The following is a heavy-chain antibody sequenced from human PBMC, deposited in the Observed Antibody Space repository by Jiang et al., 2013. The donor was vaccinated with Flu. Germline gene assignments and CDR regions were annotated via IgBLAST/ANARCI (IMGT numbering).Heavy chain of an antibody. CDR3: ARVDCSGGSCSTLP. CDR2: INHSGST. Sequence: LLKPSETLSLTCAVYGGSFSGYYWSWIRQPPGKGLEWIGEINHSGSTNYNPSLKSRVTISVDTSKNQFSLKLSSVTAADTAVYYCARVDCSGGSCSTLPWGQGTLVTVSS. CDR1: GGSFSGYY. D-gene: IGHD2-15*01. J-gene: IGHJ5*02. V-gene: IGHV4-34*01.